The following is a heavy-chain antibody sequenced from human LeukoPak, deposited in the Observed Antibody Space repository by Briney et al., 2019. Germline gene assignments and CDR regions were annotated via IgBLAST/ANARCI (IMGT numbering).Heavy chain of an antibody. V-gene: IGHV1-69*02. CDR2: IIPILGIA. CDR3: ASPRALYCSSTSCQTANGAFDI. J-gene: IGHJ3*02. Sequence: SVKVSCKASGGTFSSYTISWVRQAPGQGLEWMGRIIPILGIANYAQKFQGRVTITADKSTSTAYMQLSSLRSEDTAVYYCASPRALYCSSTSCQTANGAFDIWGQGTMVTVSS. D-gene: IGHD2-2*01. CDR1: GGTFSSYT.